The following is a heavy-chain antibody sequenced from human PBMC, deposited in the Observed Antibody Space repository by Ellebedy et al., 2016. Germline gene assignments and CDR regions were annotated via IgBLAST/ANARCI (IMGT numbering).Heavy chain of an antibody. V-gene: IGHV3-23*01. Sequence: GESLKISXTASTLTFGTDAMSWVRQAPGKGLEWVSTLGYAGDDFYADSVKGRFSISRDSSTNTLSLQMSSLRIDDTAVYYCLKDPDSPYWFGWGQGTLVIVSS. J-gene: IGHJ4*02. CDR2: LGYAGDD. CDR3: LKDPDSPYWFG. CDR1: TLTFGTDA. D-gene: IGHD3-10*01.